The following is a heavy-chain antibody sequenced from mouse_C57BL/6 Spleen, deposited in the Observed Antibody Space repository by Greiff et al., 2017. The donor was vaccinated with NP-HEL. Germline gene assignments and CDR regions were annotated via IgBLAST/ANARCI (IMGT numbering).Heavy chain of an antibody. Sequence: EVQLQQSGAELVRPGASVKLSCTASGFNIKDDYMHWVKQRPEQGLEWIGWIDPENGDTEYASQFQGKATITADTSSNTAYLQLSSLTSEDTAVYYCTTYYSNYPPRSAWWGQGTLVTVSA. J-gene: IGHJ3*02. D-gene: IGHD2-5*01. V-gene: IGHV14-4*01. CDR2: IDPENGDT. CDR1: GFNIKDDY. CDR3: TTYYSNYPPRSAW.